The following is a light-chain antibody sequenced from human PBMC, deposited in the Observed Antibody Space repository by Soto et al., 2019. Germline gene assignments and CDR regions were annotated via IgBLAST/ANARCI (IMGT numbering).Light chain of an antibody. CDR3: SSYTSTSTRVV. CDR1: SSDVGGYKY. Sequence: QSALTQPASVSGSPGQSITISCTGTSSDVGGYKYVSWYQQHPGKAPNLIIYEVSNRPSGVSNRFSGSKSDNTASLTISGLQAEDEADYYCSSYTSTSTRVVFGGGTQLTVL. J-gene: IGLJ2*01. CDR2: EVS. V-gene: IGLV2-14*01.